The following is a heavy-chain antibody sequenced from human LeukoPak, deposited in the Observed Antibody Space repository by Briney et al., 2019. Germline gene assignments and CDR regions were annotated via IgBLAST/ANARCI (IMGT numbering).Heavy chain of an antibody. V-gene: IGHV1-8*02. CDR3: ARGYGSGSLY. D-gene: IGHD3-10*01. J-gene: IGHJ4*02. CDR1: GYTFTGYY. CDR2: MNPNSGNT. Sequence: ASVKVSCKASGYTFTGYYMRWVRQAPGQGLEWMGWMNPNSGNTGYAQKFQGRVTMTRNTSISTAYMELSSLRSEDTAVYYCARGYGSGSLYWGQGTLVTVSS.